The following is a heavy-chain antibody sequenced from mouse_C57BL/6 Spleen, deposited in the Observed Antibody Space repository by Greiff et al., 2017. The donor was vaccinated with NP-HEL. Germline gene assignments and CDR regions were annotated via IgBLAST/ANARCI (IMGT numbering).Heavy chain of an antibody. V-gene: IGHV5-17*01. CDR2: ISSGSSTI. CDR1: GFTFSDYG. Sequence: EVKLVESGGGLVKPGGSLKLSCAASGFTFSDYGMHWVRQAPEKGLEWVAYISSGSSTIYYADTVKGRFPISRDHAKNTLFLQMTSVRSEDTAMYYCARGGFITAGVEDYWGQGTTLTVSS. J-gene: IGHJ2*01. CDR3: ARGGFITAGVEDY. D-gene: IGHD1-1*01.